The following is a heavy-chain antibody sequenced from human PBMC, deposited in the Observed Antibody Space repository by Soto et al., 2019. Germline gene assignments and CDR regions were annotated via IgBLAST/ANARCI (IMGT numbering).Heavy chain of an antibody. CDR2: IYYSGST. V-gene: IGHV4-31*03. J-gene: IGHJ5*02. D-gene: IGHD3-3*01. CDR3: AREVFWSGHEGFDP. Sequence: QVQLQESGPGLVKPSQTLSLTGTVSGGSISSGGYYWSWIRQHPGKGLEWIGYIYYSGSTYYNPSLKSRVTISVDTSKNQFSLKLSSVTAADTAVYYCAREVFWSGHEGFDPWGQGTLVTVSS. CDR1: GGSISSGGYY.